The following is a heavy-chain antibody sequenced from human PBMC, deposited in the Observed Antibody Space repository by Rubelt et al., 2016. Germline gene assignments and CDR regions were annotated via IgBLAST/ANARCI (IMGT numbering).Heavy chain of an antibody. Sequence: VSYISSSSSYTNYADSVKGRFTISRDNAKNSLYLQMNSLRAEDTAVYYCARRSSSGYLIHFDYWGQGTLVTVSS. V-gene: IGHV3-11*03. CDR2: ISSSSSYT. D-gene: IGHD3-22*01. CDR3: ARRSSSGYLIHFDY. J-gene: IGHJ4*02.